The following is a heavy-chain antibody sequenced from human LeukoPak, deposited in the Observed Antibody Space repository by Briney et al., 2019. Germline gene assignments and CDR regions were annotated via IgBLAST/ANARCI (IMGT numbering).Heavy chain of an antibody. J-gene: IGHJ4*02. V-gene: IGHV4-39*01. CDR3: ARAYDFWSGYYPDY. D-gene: IGHD3-3*01. Sequence: SETLSLTCTVSGGSISSSSYYWGWIRQPPGKGLEWIGSIYYSGSTYYNPSLKSRVTISVDTSKNQFSLKLSSVTAADTAVYYCARAYDFWSGYYPDYWGQGTLVTVSS. CDR1: GGSISSSSYY. CDR2: IYYSGST.